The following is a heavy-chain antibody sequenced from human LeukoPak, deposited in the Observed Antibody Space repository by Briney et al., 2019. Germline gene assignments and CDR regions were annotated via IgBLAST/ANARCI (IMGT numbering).Heavy chain of an antibody. CDR2: IYTSGST. Sequence: SETLSLTCTVSGGSISSYYWGWIRQPPGKGLEWIGYIYTSGSTNYNPSLKSRVTISVDTSKNQSSLKLSSVTAADTAVYYCARLHHRAFDYWGQGTLVTVSS. CDR3: ARLHHRAFDY. J-gene: IGHJ4*02. D-gene: IGHD4-11*01. V-gene: IGHV4-4*09. CDR1: GGSISSYY.